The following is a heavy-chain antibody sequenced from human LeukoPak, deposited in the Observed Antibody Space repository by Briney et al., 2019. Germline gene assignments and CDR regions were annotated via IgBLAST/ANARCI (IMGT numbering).Heavy chain of an antibody. CDR3: ARDAVVVPAAEPSNYYYYYYMDV. CDR2: ISAYNGNT. CDR1: GYSFTDYY. D-gene: IGHD2-2*01. J-gene: IGHJ6*03. Sequence: ASVKVSCKTSGYSFTDYYLHWVRQAPGQGLEWMGWISAYNGNTNYAQKLQGRVTMTTDTSTSTAYMELRSLRSDDTAVYYCARDAVVVPAAEPSNYYYYYYMDVWGKGTTVTASS. V-gene: IGHV1-18*01.